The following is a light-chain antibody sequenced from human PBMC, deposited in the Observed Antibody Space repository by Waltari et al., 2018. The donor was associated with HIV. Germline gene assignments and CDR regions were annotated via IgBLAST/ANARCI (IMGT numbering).Light chain of an antibody. CDR2: GAT. V-gene: IGKV3-20*01. CDR1: QSVSSSY. CDR3: QHYGSSPPYT. J-gene: IGKJ2*01. Sequence: EIVLTQSPGTLSLSPGERATLPCRASQSVSSSYLAWFQQKPGQAPRLLIYGATTRATGIPDRFSGSGSGTDFTLTISRLEPEDFAVYYCQHYGSSPPYTFGQGTKLEIK.